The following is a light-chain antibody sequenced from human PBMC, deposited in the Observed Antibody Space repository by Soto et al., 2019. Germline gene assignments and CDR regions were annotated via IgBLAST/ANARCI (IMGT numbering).Light chain of an antibody. V-gene: IGKV3-15*01. CDR1: ESVHRN. CDR3: QHYSNWPPT. Sequence: EVVMTQSPATLSVSPGERVTLSFRASESVHRNLAWYDQRPGQGHSLLIYYASTRATGVPDRFTGSGSGTEFTLTISSLQSEDFGVYHCQHYSNWPPTFGPGTKVEIK. CDR2: YAS. J-gene: IGKJ3*01.